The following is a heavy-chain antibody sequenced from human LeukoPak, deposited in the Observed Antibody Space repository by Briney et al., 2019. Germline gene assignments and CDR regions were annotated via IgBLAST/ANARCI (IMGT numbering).Heavy chain of an antibody. Sequence: SETLSLTCSVSGGSISSYYWTWIRQPPGKGLEWIGYRYYSGSTTYNPSLKSRVTISVDTSKSQFSLKLISVTAADTAIYYCARIRGDFETDWGQGTLVTVSS. CDR3: ARIRGDFETD. D-gene: IGHD3-16*01. V-gene: IGHV4-59*01. J-gene: IGHJ1*01. CDR1: GGSISSYY. CDR2: RYYSGST.